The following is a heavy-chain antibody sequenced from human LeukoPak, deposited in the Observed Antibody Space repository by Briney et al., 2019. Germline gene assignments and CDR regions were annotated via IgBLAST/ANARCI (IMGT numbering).Heavy chain of an antibody. CDR3: TRERSGGLSAYYYGMDV. Sequence: QSGGSLRLSCTASGFTFGDYAMSRVRQAPGKGLEWVGFIRSKAYGGTTEYAASVKGRFTISRDDSKSIAYLQMNSLKTEDTAVYYCTRERSGGLSAYYYGMDVWGKGTTVTVSS. V-gene: IGHV3-49*04. J-gene: IGHJ6*04. CDR1: GFTFGDYA. D-gene: IGHD3-10*01. CDR2: IRSKAYGGTT.